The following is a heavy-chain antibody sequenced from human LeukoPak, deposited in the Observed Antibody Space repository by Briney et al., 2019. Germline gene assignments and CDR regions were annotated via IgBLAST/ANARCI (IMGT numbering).Heavy chain of an antibody. CDR3: ARGTMVPHDY. J-gene: IGHJ4*02. CDR2: INPNSGGT. V-gene: IGHV1-2*02. CDR1: GYTFTGYY. D-gene: IGHD3-10*01. Sequence: EASVKVSCKASGYTFTGYYMHWVRQAPGQGLEWMGWINPNSGGTNYAQKFQGRVTMTRDTSTSTVYIELTSLRSEDTAVYYCARGTMVPHDYWGQGTLVTVSS.